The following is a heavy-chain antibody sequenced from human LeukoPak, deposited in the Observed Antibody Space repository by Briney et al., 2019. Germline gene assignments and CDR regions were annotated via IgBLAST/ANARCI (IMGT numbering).Heavy chain of an antibody. D-gene: IGHD1-1*01. J-gene: IGHJ5*02. Sequence: PGGSLRLSCAASGFTFSSYWMHWVRQAPGKGLVWVSRINSDGSSTSYADSVKGRFTISRDNAKNTLYLQMISLRAEDTAVYYCARDRRIQLDRRFDPWGQGTLVTVSS. CDR2: INSDGSST. CDR1: GFTFSSYW. CDR3: ARDRRIQLDRRFDP. V-gene: IGHV3-74*01.